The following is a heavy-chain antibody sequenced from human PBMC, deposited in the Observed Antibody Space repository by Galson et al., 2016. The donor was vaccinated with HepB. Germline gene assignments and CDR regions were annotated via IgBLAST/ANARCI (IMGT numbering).Heavy chain of an antibody. CDR3: AKEDWNAGARAGRGD. Sequence: SETLSLTCTVSGGSISSSNYYWGWIRQPPGKGLQWIGSIYYSGSTYYNPSLKSRVSISADTSKNQFSLRLRSVTAADTAVYYCAKEDWNAGARAGRGDWGQGTLVTVSS. CDR1: GGSISSSNYY. V-gene: IGHV4-39*07. D-gene: IGHD1-1*01. CDR2: IYYSGST. J-gene: IGHJ4*02.